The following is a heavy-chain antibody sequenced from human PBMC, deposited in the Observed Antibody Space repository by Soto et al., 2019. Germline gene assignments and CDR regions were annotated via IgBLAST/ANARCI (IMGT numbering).Heavy chain of an antibody. D-gene: IGHD3-3*01. Sequence: SCAACGVSVYSYALSWVRQAPGKGLEWVSTISGSDGKTFYADAVKGRFSTSRDTSQNTLYLQMNSLRADDTAIYYCARWSYLDYWGQGTRVTVSS. CDR2: ISGSDGKT. CDR3: ARWSYLDY. V-gene: IGHV3-23*01. CDR1: GVSVYSYA. J-gene: IGHJ4*02.